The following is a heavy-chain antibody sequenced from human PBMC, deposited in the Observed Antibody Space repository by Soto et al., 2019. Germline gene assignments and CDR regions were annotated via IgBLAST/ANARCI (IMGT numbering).Heavy chain of an antibody. CDR2: IYYSGST. CDR3: ASPTYYDFWSGYYQIDY. D-gene: IGHD3-3*01. J-gene: IGHJ4*02. Sequence: SETLSLTCTVSGGSISSYYWGWIRQPPGKGLEWIGSIYYSGSTYYNPSLKSRVTISVDTSKNQFSLKLSSVTAADTAVYYCASPTYYDFWSGYYQIDYWGQGTLVTVSS. CDR1: GGSISSYY. V-gene: IGHV4-39*01.